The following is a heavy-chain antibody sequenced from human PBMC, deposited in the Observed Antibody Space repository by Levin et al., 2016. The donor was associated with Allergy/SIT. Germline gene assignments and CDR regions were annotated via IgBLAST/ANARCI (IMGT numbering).Heavy chain of an antibody. CDR2: INHSGST. CDR1: GGSFSGYY. V-gene: IGHV4-34*01. CDR3: ARGRGYSSGWGGDY. J-gene: IGHJ4*02. D-gene: IGHD6-19*01. Sequence: SETLSLTCAVYGGSFSGYYWSWIRQPPGKGLEWIGEINHSGSTNYNPSLKSRVTISVDTSKNQFSLKLSSVTAADTAVYYCARGRGYSSGWGGDYWGQGTLVTVSS.